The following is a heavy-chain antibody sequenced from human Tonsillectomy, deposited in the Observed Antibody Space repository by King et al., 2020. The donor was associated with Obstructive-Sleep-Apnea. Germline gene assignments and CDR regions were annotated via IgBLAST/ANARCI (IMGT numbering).Heavy chain of an antibody. D-gene: IGHD2-21*02. CDR1: GFTISNYD. J-gene: IGHJ4*02. V-gene: IGHV3-13*04. CDR3: VRGGAYGGDPLYYFDS. CDR2: IGTIGDT. Sequence: VQLVESGGGLVQPGGSLRLSCAASGFTISNYDIIWVRQGTGKGLEWISAIGTIGDTYYAGSVKGRFTISRENAKNSVYLQMVSLRAGGPALYYCVRGGAYGGDPLYYFDSWGQGTLVTVS.